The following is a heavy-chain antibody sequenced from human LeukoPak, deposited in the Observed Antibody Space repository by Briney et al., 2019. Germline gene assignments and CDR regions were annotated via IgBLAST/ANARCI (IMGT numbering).Heavy chain of an antibody. D-gene: IGHD3-3*01. CDR2: IKQDGSEK. J-gene: IGHJ4*02. CDR3: ATDRGWRTSGYYLYYFEY. CDR1: GFTFSSYW. V-gene: IGHV3-7*01. Sequence: GGSLRLSCEPSGFTFSSYWMSWVRQAPGKGLEWVANIKQDGSEKYYVDSVRGRFTISRDNTMNSLYLQMSSLRAEDTAVYYCATDRGWRTSGYYLYYFEYWGQGTLVTYSS.